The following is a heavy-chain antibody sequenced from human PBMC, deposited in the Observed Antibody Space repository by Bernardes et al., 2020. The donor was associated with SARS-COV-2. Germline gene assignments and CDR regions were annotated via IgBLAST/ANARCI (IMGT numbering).Heavy chain of an antibody. V-gene: IGHV3-48*03. CDR2: MSSSGSPI. Sequence: GSLRLSCAASGFTFSNYEMNWVRQAPGKGLEWVSYMSSSGSPIYYADSVKGRFTISRDRAKNSLYLHMNSLRAEDTAVYYCARAPSYYYGMDVWGHGTTVSVSS. J-gene: IGHJ6*02. CDR1: GFTFSNYE. CDR3: ARAPSYYYGMDV.